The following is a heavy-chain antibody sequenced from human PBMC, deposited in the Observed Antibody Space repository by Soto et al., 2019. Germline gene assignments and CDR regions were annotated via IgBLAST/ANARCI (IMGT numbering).Heavy chain of an antibody. CDR3: AGGRYAWQLVLQWFDP. J-gene: IGHJ5*02. D-gene: IGHD6-6*01. V-gene: IGHV1-69*13. Sequence: GASVKVSCKASGYTFTSYDINWVRQTPGQGLEWMGGIIPIFGTANYAQKFQGRVTITADESTSTAYMELSSLRSEDTAVYYCAGGRYAWQLVLQWFDPWGQGTLVTVS. CDR1: GYTFTSYD. CDR2: IIPIFGTA.